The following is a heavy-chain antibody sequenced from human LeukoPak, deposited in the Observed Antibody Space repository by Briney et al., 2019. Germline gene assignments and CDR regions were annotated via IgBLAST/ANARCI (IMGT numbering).Heavy chain of an antibody. CDR1: DFTFFSSW. J-gene: IGHJ4*02. CDR3: AREFNSFLTDSDCSGGQCLFLS. V-gene: IGHV3-7*01. Sequence: PGGSLRLSCAASDFTFFSSWMSWVRQAPGKGLEWVANIKPDGSEKYYVDSVTGRFTISRDNAKNSLYLQMNNLRDEDTAMYYCAREFNSFLTDSDCSGGQCLFLSWGQGILVTVSS. CDR2: IKPDGSEK. D-gene: IGHD2-15*01.